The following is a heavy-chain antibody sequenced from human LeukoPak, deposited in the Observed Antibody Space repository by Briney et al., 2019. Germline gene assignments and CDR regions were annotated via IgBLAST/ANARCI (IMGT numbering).Heavy chain of an antibody. CDR1: GFTFSSYT. V-gene: IGHV3-64*01. CDR2: ISGNGGST. Sequence: PGGSLRLSCAVSGFTFSSYTMHWVRQAPGKGLEHVSAISGNGGSTYYANSVKGRFTISRDNSKNTMYLQMGSLRAEDMAVYYCARAPRYCSGGSCPLDYWGQGTLVTVSS. J-gene: IGHJ4*02. D-gene: IGHD2-15*01. CDR3: ARAPRYCSGGSCPLDY.